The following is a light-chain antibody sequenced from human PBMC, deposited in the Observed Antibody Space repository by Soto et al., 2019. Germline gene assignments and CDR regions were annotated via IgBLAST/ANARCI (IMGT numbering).Light chain of an antibody. CDR2: DAS. Sequence: EIVMTQSQATLSVSPGERATLSCRASQSVSSSLAWYQQKPGQAPRLLIYDASTRASGIPANFSGSGSGTEFTLTVSSLQTEDFAVYYCQQYNKWPLTLGHGTNVDIK. J-gene: IGKJ1*01. V-gene: IGKV3-15*01. CDR1: QSVSSS. CDR3: QQYNKWPLT.